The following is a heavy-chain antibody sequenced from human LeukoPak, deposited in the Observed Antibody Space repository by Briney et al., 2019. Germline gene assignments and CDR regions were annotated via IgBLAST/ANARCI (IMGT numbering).Heavy chain of an antibody. D-gene: IGHD6-19*01. Sequence: PGGSLRLSCTVSGFTVSSNSMSWVRQAPGKGLEWVSFIYSDNTHYADSVKGRFTISRDNAKNSLYLQLNSLRPEDTGLYYCARDRGGWPDYWGQGTLVTVSS. V-gene: IGHV3-53*01. CDR3: ARDRGGWPDY. CDR2: IYSDNT. J-gene: IGHJ4*02. CDR1: GFTVSSNS.